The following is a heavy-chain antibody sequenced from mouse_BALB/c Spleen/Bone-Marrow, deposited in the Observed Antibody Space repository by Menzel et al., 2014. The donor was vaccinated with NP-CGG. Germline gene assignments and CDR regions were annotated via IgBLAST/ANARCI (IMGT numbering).Heavy chain of an antibody. Sequence: EVQRVESGGDLVKPGGSLKLSCAASGFTFSSYGMSWVRQTPDKRLEWVAPISSGDSHTYYPDSVKGRFTISRDNAKNTLYLLMSSLKSEDTAMYYCARHRADYYAMDYWGQGTSVTVSS. CDR1: GFTFSSYG. D-gene: IGHD3-3*01. CDR3: ARHRADYYAMDY. CDR2: ISSGDSHT. J-gene: IGHJ4*01. V-gene: IGHV5-6*01.